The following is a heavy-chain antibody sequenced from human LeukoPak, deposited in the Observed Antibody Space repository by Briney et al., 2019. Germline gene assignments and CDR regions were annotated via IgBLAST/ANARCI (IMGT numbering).Heavy chain of an antibody. V-gene: IGHV4-59*01. Sequence: PSETLSLTCTVSGGSISSYYWSWIRQPPGKGLEWIGYIYYSGSTNYNPSLKSRVTISVDTSKNQFSLKLSSVTAADTAVYYCAREYCSGGSCYSDYWGQGTLVTVSS. CDR2: IYYSGST. D-gene: IGHD2-15*01. CDR1: GGSISSYY. CDR3: AREYCSGGSCYSDY. J-gene: IGHJ4*02.